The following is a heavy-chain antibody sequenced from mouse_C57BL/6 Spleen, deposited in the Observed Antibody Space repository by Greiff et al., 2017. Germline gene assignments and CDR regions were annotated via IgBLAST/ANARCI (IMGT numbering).Heavy chain of an antibody. CDR2: IHPNSGST. CDR3: ARSRDYGSSPLV. J-gene: IGHJ1*03. V-gene: IGHV1-64*01. CDR1: GYTFTSYW. Sequence: VQLQQPGAELVKPGASVKLSCKASGYTFTSYWMHWVKQRPGQGLEWIGMIHPNSGSTNYNEKFKSKATLTVDKSSSTAYMQLSSLTSEDSAVYYCARSRDYGSSPLVWGTGTTVTVSS. D-gene: IGHD1-1*01.